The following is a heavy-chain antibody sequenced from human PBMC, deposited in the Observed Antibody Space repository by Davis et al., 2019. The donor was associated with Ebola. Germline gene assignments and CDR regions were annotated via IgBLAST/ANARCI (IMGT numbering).Heavy chain of an antibody. Sequence: GESLKISCQGSGYSFTSYWIGWVRQMSGKGLEWMGIIYTGDSDTRYSPSFQAQVTISADMSISTAYLQRSSLTASDTAIYYCASSRGYCSGSNCYFSAFDIWGQGTKVTVSS. D-gene: IGHD2-2*01. V-gene: IGHV5-51*01. J-gene: IGHJ3*02. CDR3: ASSRGYCSGSNCYFSAFDI. CDR1: GYSFTSYW. CDR2: IYTGDSDT.